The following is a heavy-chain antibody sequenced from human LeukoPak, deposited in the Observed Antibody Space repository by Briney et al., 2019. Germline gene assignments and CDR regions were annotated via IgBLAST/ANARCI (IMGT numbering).Heavy chain of an antibody. CDR1: GGSISSSNW. Sequence: PSETLSLTCAISGGSISSSNWWSWVRQPPGKGLGWIGEIYRDGDTNYNPSLESRVTISVDKSNNQFSLKLISVTAADTAVYYCARGDAVAFDYWGQGTLVTVSS. CDR3: ARGDAVAFDY. V-gene: IGHV4-4*02. D-gene: IGHD6-19*01. CDR2: IYRDGDT. J-gene: IGHJ4*02.